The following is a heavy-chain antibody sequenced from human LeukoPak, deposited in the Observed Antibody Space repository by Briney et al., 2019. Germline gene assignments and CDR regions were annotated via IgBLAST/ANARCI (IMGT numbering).Heavy chain of an antibody. Sequence: QPGGSLRLSCAASGFTFSSYAMHWARQAPGKGLEWVAVISYDGSNKYYADSVKGRFTISRDNSKNTLYLQMNSLRAEDTAVYYCARTDTAMVFGKKDYFDYWGQGTLVTVSS. D-gene: IGHD5-18*01. J-gene: IGHJ4*02. CDR1: GFTFSSYA. CDR2: ISYDGSNK. CDR3: ARTDTAMVFGKKDYFDY. V-gene: IGHV3-30-3*01.